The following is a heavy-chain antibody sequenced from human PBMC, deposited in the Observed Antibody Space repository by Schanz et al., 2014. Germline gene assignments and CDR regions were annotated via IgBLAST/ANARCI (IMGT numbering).Heavy chain of an antibody. D-gene: IGHD3-10*01. J-gene: IGHJ4*02. CDR3: TIMVRRSTGFDY. V-gene: IGHV3-7*01. CDR2: IKKDGSEN. Sequence: EVRLVESGGGLVEPGGSLRLSCAASGFTFSSYWMGWVRQAPGKGLEWVANIKKDGSENYYVDSVKGRFTISRDNAKNSLYLQMNSLRAEDTAVYYCTIMVRRSTGFDYWGQGTLVTVSS. CDR1: GFTFSSYW.